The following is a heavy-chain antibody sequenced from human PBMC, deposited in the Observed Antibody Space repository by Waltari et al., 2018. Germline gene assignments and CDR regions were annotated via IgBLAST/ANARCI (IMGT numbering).Heavy chain of an antibody. CDR3: ARRVYDFWSGYYTGGNWFDP. CDR2: IYYSGST. V-gene: IGHV4-39*01. CDR1: GGSISSSSYY. Sequence: QVQLQESGPGLVKPSETLSLTCTVSGGSISSSSYYWGWIRQPPGKGLEWIGSIYYSGSTYYNPSLKSRVTISVDTSKNQFSLKLSSVTAADTAVYYCARRVYDFWSGYYTGGNWFDPWGQGTLVTVSS. D-gene: IGHD3-3*01. J-gene: IGHJ5*02.